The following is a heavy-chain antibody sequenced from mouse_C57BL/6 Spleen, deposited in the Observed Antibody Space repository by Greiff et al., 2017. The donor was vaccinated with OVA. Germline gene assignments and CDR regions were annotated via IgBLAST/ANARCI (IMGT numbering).Heavy chain of an antibody. Sequence: VQLQQSGAELARPGASVKLSCKASGYTFTSYGISWVKQRTGQGLEWIGEIYPRSGNTYYNEKFKGKATLTANKSSSTAYMELRSLTSEDSAVYFCARRINYYGSSEAFDYWGQGTTLTVSS. V-gene: IGHV1-81*01. CDR1: GYTFTSYG. CDR2: IYPRSGNT. J-gene: IGHJ2*01. CDR3: ARRINYYGSSEAFDY. D-gene: IGHD1-1*01.